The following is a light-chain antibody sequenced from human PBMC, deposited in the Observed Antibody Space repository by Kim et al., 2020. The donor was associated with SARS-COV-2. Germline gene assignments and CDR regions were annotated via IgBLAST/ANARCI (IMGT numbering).Light chain of an antibody. V-gene: IGLV3-19*01. J-gene: IGLJ2*01. Sequence: SSELTQDPAVSVALGQTVRITCQGDSLRSYYATWYQQKPGQAPILVIYGKNNRPSGIPDRFSGSSSGNTASLTITGTQAGDEADYYCNSWDSNDNVVFGG. CDR2: GKN. CDR3: NSWDSNDNVV. CDR1: SLRSYY.